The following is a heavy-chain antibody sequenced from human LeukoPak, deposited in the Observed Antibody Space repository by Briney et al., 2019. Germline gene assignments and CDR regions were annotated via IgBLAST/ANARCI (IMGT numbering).Heavy chain of an antibody. J-gene: IGHJ5*02. CDR2: IYYSGST. CDR3: ARSNWFDP. Sequence: GSLRLSCAASGFTFSSYSMNWIRQPPGKGLEWIGYIYYSGSTNYNPSLKSRVTISVDTSKNQFSLKLSSVTAADTAVYYCARSNWFDPWGQGTLVTVSS. V-gene: IGHV4-59*01. CDR1: GFTFSSYS.